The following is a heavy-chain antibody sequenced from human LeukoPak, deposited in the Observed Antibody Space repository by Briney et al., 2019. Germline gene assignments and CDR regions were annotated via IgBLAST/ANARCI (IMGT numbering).Heavy chain of an antibody. J-gene: IGHJ5*02. D-gene: IGHD3-10*01. CDR3: ARMVRGVTNWFDP. Sequence: GGSLRLSCAASGFTFSSYAMSWVRQAPGKGLEWVSGISGSGGSTYYADSVKGRFTIFRDNSKNTLYLQMNSLRAEDTAVYYCARMVRGVTNWFDPWGQGTLVTVSS. V-gene: IGHV3-23*01. CDR1: GFTFSSYA. CDR2: ISGSGGST.